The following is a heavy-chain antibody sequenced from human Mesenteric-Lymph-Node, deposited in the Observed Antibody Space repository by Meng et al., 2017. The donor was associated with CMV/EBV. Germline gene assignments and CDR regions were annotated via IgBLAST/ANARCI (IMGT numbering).Heavy chain of an antibody. CDR3: ARRRYDFWSGYIYGMDV. CDR2: IYYSGST. CDR1: GGSISSYY. D-gene: IGHD3-3*01. V-gene: IGHV4-39*07. Sequence: GSLRLSCTVSGGSISSYYWGWIRHPPGKGLEWIGTIYYSGSTYYNPSLKSRVTISVDTSKNHFSLNLSSVTAADTAVYYCARRRYDFWSGYIYGMDVWGQGTTVTVSS. J-gene: IGHJ6*02.